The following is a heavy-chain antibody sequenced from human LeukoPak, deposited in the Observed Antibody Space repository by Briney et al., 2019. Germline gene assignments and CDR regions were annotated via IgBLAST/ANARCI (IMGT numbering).Heavy chain of an antibody. V-gene: IGHV3-30*02. CDR2: IRYDGSNK. CDR3: AKEVTMVRGVSTHFDY. D-gene: IGHD3-10*01. Sequence: GGSLRLSCAASGFTFSSYGMHWVRQAPGKGLEWVAFIRYDGSNKYYADSVKGRFTISRDNSKNTLYLQMNSLRAEDTAVYYCAKEVTMVRGVSTHFDYWGQGTLVTVSS. CDR1: GFTFSSYG. J-gene: IGHJ4*02.